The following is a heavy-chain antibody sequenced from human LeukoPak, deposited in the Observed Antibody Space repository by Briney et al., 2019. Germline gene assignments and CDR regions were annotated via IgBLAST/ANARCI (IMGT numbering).Heavy chain of an antibody. J-gene: IGHJ4*02. CDR2: ISSSSSYI. CDR3: ARGGSSWYHY. CDR1: GFTFSSYS. Sequence: KSGGSLRLSCAASGFTFSSYSMNWVRQAPGKGLEWVSSISSSSSYIYYADSVKGRFTISRDNAKNSLYLQMNSLRAEDTAVYYCARGGSSWYHYWGQGTLVTVSS. D-gene: IGHD6-13*01. V-gene: IGHV3-21*01.